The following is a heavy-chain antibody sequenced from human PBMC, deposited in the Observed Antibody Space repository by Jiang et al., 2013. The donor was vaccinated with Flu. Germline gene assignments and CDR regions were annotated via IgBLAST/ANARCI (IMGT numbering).Heavy chain of an antibody. Sequence: RKGLEWMGIIYPGDSDTRYSPSFQGQVTISADKSISTAYLQWSSLKASDTAMYYCARRESRADFFDYWGQGTLVTVSS. J-gene: IGHJ4*02. V-gene: IGHV5-51*01. CDR2: IYPGDSDT. CDR3: ARRESRADFFDY.